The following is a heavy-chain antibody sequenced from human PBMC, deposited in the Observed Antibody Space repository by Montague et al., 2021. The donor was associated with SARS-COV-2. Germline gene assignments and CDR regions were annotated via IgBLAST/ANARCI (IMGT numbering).Heavy chain of an antibody. J-gene: IGHJ6*03. CDR2: IYTSGST. V-gene: IGHV4-4*07. Sequence: SETLSLTCTVSGGSISSYYWSWIRQPAGKGLEWIGRIYTSGSTNYNPSLKSRVTISVDTSKNQFSLKLSSVTAADTAVYYCARAPHYDFWSGYYLGEGYYYYYMDVWGKGTTVTVSS. CDR3: ARAPHYDFWSGYYLGEGYYYYYMDV. CDR1: GGSISSYY. D-gene: IGHD3-3*01.